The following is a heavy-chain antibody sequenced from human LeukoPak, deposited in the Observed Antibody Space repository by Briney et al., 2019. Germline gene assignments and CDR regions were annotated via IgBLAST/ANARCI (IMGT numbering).Heavy chain of an antibody. CDR1: GYTFPNYD. J-gene: IGHJ4*02. CDR3: ARSLSLVQGVIHYFDN. D-gene: IGHD3-10*01. CDR2: MNPDIGNT. Sequence: ASVTVSCKASGYTFPNYDINWVRQAPGQGLEWMGWMNPDIGNTAYVQKFQGRVTMTRNTSVSTAYMELSSLRSEDTAVYYCARSLSLVQGVIHYFDNWGQGTLVTVSS. V-gene: IGHV1-8*01.